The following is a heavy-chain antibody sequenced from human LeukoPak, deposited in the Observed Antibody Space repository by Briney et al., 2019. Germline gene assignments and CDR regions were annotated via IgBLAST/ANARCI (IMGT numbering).Heavy chain of an antibody. Sequence: GGSLRLSCAASGFTFSSYGMHWVRQAPGKGLEWVAVIWYDGSNKYYADSVKGRFTIFRDNSKNTLYLQMDSLRAEDTAVYYCARDRLGLYYFDYWGQGTLVTVSS. J-gene: IGHJ4*02. CDR2: IWYDGSNK. CDR3: ARDRLGLYYFDY. D-gene: IGHD6-6*01. CDR1: GFTFSSYG. V-gene: IGHV3-33*01.